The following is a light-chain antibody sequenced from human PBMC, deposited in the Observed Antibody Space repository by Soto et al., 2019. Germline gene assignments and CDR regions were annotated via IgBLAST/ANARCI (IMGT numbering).Light chain of an antibody. Sequence: QSALTQPASVSGSPGQSIAISCSGSSSDVGIYNYVSWYQQHPGKVPKLIIYEVTNRPSGVSNRFSGSKSGNTASLTISGLQAEDEADYNCSSYTTSSTRVFGTGTQLPVL. CDR3: SSYTTSSTRV. CDR1: SSDVGIYNY. CDR2: EVT. V-gene: IGLV2-14*01. J-gene: IGLJ1*01.